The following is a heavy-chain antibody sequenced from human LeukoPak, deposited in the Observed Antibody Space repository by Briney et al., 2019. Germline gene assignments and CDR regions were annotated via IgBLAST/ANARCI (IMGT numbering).Heavy chain of an antibody. CDR3: ARGYCSSTSCFTGPRGAFDI. Sequence: GGSLRLSCAASGFTFSSYGMHWVRQAPGKGLEWVAFIRYDGSNKYYADSVKGRFTISRDNSKNTLYLQMNSLRAEDTAVYYCARGYCSSTSCFTGPRGAFDIWGQGTMVTVSS. CDR2: IRYDGSNK. D-gene: IGHD2-2*02. V-gene: IGHV3-30*02. CDR1: GFTFSSYG. J-gene: IGHJ3*02.